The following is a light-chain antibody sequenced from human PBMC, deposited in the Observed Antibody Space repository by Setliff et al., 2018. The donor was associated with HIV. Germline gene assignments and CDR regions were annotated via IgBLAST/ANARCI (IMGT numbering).Light chain of an antibody. V-gene: IGLV1-47*01. CDR3: AVWDDSLSGGV. J-gene: IGLJ3*02. CDR2: RSD. Sequence: QSVLTQPPSASGTPGQRVTITCSGSSFNIGRNYVYWYQQVPGMTPKLLLYRSDERPSGVPDRFSGSRSGTSASLAISGLRSEDEADYYCAVWDDSLSGGVFGGGTKVTVL. CDR1: SFNIGRNY.